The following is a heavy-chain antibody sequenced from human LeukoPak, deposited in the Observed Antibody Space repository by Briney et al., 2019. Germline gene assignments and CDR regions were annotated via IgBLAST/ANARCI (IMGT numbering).Heavy chain of an antibody. CDR3: ARGFTYYYDSSGQNDAFDI. CDR1: GGSISSNNYY. Sequence: KSSETLSLTCTVSGGSISSNNYYWGWIRQPPGKGLEWIGSIYYSGSTYYNPSLKSRVTISVDTSKNQFSLKLSSVTAADTAVYYCARGFTYYYDSSGQNDAFDIWGQGTMVTVSS. CDR2: IYYSGST. V-gene: IGHV4-39*07. D-gene: IGHD3-22*01. J-gene: IGHJ3*02.